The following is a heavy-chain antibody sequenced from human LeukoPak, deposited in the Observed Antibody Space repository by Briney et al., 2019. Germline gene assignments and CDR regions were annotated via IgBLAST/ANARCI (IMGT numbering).Heavy chain of an antibody. Sequence: VGSLRLSCSASGFTFSRYTMHWVRQAPGKGLEWVALLSYDETFRYYADSVKGRFTISRDTAKTTLDLQMNSLTTEDTALYYCAREADGFDIWGQGTMVTVSS. V-gene: IGHV3-30*01. CDR1: GFTFSRYT. CDR2: LSYDETFR. J-gene: IGHJ3*02. CDR3: AREADGFDI.